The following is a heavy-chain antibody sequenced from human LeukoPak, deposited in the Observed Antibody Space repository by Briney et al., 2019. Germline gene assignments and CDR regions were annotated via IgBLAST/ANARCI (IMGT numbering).Heavy chain of an antibody. J-gene: IGHJ4*02. CDR2: THPGNSET. Sequence: GESLKISCKGSGYSFSSYWIAWVRQMPGKGLEWMGITHPGNSETTYNPSFQGQVTMSADKSITTAYLQWSSLEAPDTAMYYCARRLSTIAAAAANDYWGQGTLVTVSS. V-gene: IGHV5-51*01. CDR1: GYSFSSYW. D-gene: IGHD6-13*01. CDR3: ARRLSTIAAAAANDY.